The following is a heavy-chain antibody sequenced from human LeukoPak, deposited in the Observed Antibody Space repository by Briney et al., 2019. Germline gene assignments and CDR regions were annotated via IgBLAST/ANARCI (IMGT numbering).Heavy chain of an antibody. D-gene: IGHD2-21*01. CDR3: AKDFRIGYSAHFDY. Sequence: GGSLRLSCVGSGFTFRSHAMSWVRQAPEKGLEFVSGIYENGGTTYYADSVKGRFSIFRDNSKDTLYLQMDSLRGEDTAVYYCAKDFRIGYSAHFDYWGQGALVTVSS. J-gene: IGHJ4*02. CDR1: GFTFRSHA. V-gene: IGHV3-23*01. CDR2: IYENGGTT.